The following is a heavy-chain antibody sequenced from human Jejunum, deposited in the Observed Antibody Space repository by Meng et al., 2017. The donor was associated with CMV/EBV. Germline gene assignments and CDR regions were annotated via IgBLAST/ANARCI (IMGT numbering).Heavy chain of an antibody. Sequence: YNCESYGISWVRQAPGQGLEWMGWVSINNDNINNAQKFQGRLTMTRDSSTSTAYMELTSLRSDDTAVYYCARLGVTNDFWSGLGYWGQGTLVTVSS. CDR3: ARLGVTNDFWSGLGY. J-gene: IGHJ4*02. V-gene: IGHV1-18*01. CDR2: VSINNDNI. D-gene: IGHD3-3*01. CDR1: YNCESYG.